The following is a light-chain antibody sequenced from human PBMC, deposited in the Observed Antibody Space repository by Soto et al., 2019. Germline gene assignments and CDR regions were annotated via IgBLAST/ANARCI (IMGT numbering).Light chain of an antibody. CDR1: QGIRND. CDR2: AAS. J-gene: IGKJ4*01. Sequence: DIPMTQSPASLSASVGDRVTITCRASQGIRNDLGWYQQKPGKAPKRLIYAASSLQSGVPSRFSGSGSGTEFILTISSLQRQDVATYYCPQHNSYPALTFGGGNKGEIK. CDR3: PQHNSYPALT. V-gene: IGKV1-17*01.